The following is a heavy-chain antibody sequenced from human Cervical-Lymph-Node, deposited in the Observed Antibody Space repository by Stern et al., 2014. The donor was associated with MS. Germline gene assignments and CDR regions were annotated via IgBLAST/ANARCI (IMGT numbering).Heavy chain of an antibody. D-gene: IGHD3/OR15-3a*01. CDR2: RKQDESEK. J-gene: IGHJ4*02. V-gene: IGHV3-7*01. CDR1: GFTFTYYW. CDR3: SRGRLGR. Sequence: EVQLVQSGGALVQPGGSLRLSCAASGFTFTYYWMNWVRQAPGKGLEWVANRKQDESEKYYVDSVKGRFAISRDNAKNSLYLQMNSLRAEDTAVYYCSRGRLGRCGQGTLVTVSS.